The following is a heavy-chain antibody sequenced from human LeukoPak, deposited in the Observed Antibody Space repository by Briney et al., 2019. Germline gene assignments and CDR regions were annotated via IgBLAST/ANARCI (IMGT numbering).Heavy chain of an antibody. Sequence: GGTLSLSCAASGFTFSSYGMSWVRQAPGKGLEWVSAISGSGGSTYYADSVKGRFTISRDNSKNTLYLQMNSLRAEDTAVYYCAKAHHYYGSGSFDYWGQGTLVTVSS. V-gene: IGHV3-23*01. J-gene: IGHJ4*02. CDR2: ISGSGGST. CDR1: GFTFSSYG. D-gene: IGHD3-10*01. CDR3: AKAHHYYGSGSFDY.